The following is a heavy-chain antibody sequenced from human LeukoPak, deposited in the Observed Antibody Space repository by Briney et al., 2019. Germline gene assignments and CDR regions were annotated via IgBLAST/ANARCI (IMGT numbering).Heavy chain of an antibody. V-gene: IGHV1-2*02. Sequence: ASVKVSCKASGYTFTGYYMHWVRQAPGQGLEWMGWINPNSGGTNYAQKFQGRVTMTRDTSISTVYMELSRLRSDDTAVYYCARDLKRGYSQAAGYWGQGTLVTVSS. CDR3: ARDLKRGYSQAAGY. D-gene: IGHD5-18*01. CDR2: INPNSGGT. CDR1: GYTFTGYY. J-gene: IGHJ4*02.